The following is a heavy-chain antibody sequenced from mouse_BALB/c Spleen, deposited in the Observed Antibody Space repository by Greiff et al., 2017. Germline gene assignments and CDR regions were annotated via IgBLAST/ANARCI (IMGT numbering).Heavy chain of an antibody. CDR2: IDPANGNT. D-gene: IGHD2-4*01. J-gene: IGHJ4*01. CDR1: GFNIKDTY. CDR3: ARIYYDYAYAMDY. Sequence: EVKLMESGAELVKPGASVKLSCTASGFNIKDTYMHWVKQRPEQGLEWIGRIDPANGNTKYDPKFQGKATITADTSSNTAYLQLSSLTSEDTAVYYCARIYYDYAYAMDYWGQGTSVTVSS. V-gene: IGHV14-3*02.